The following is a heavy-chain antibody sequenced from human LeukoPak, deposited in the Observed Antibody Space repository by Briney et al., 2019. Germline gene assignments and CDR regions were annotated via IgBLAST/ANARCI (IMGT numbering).Heavy chain of an antibody. CDR1: GGSISSYF. CDR3: ARDNWGGFDL. CDR2: IYYSGST. D-gene: IGHD7-27*01. Sequence: TSETLSLTCTVSGGSISSYFWSWIRQPPGKGLEWIGYIYYSGSTDYNPSLKSRVTISVDTSKNQFSLKLSSVTAADTAVYYCARDNWGGFDLWGQGTLVTVSS. V-gene: IGHV4-59*01. J-gene: IGHJ5*02.